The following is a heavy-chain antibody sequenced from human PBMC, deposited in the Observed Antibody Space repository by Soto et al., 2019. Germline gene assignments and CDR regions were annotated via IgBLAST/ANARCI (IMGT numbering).Heavy chain of an antibody. CDR3: ARDNVRGSGSYYYGLDV. CDR2: INTESGGT. CDR1: AYTFTDYN. V-gene: IGHV1-2*02. D-gene: IGHD3-10*01. J-gene: IGHJ6*02. Sequence: EASVKVSCKASAYTFTDYNIHWVRQAPGQGLEWMGWINTESGGTNYAQKFQDRVTMTRDRSISTAYMELSRLTSDDTAVYYCARDNVRGSGSYYYGLDVWGQGTTVTVSS.